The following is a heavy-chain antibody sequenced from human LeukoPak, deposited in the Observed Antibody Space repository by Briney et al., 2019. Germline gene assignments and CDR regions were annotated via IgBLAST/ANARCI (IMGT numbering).Heavy chain of an antibody. V-gene: IGHV3-15*01. CDR3: TTIVGLFHP. Sequence: GGSLRLSCAASGFTISNAWMSWVRQAPGKGLEWLGRIKSKTDGGTIDYTAPVKGRFTISRDDSKNTLYLQMNSLKTEDTAVYYCTTIVGLFHPWGQRTLVTVSS. J-gene: IGHJ5*02. CDR1: GFTISNAW. D-gene: IGHD1-26*01. CDR2: IKSKTDGGTI.